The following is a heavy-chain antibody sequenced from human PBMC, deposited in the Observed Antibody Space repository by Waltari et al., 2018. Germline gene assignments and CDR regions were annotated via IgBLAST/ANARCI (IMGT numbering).Heavy chain of an antibody. CDR1: GGSISSYY. Sequence: QVQLQESGPGLVKPSETLSLTCTVSGGSISSYYWSWIRQPPGKGLEWIGYIYYSGSTNHNPSLKSRVTISVDTSKNQFSLKLSSVTAADTAVYYCASLYSGSYIFDYWGQGTLVTVSS. D-gene: IGHD1-26*01. CDR3: ASLYSGSYIFDY. CDR2: IYYSGST. V-gene: IGHV4-59*08. J-gene: IGHJ4*02.